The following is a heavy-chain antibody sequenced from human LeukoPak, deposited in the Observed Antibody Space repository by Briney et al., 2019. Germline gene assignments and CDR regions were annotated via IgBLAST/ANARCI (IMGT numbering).Heavy chain of an antibody. V-gene: IGHV3-74*01. J-gene: IGHJ6*03. CDR3: ARAGPTITMIVVVITGDYYYMDV. CDR2: INTDGSST. D-gene: IGHD3-22*01. CDR1: GFTFSSYW. Sequence: PGGSLRLSCAASGFTFSSYWMHWVRQAPGKGLVWVSRINTDGSSTSYADSVRGRFTISRDNAKNTLYLQMNSLRAEDTAVYYCARAGPTITMIVVVITGDYYYMDVWGKGTTVTVSS.